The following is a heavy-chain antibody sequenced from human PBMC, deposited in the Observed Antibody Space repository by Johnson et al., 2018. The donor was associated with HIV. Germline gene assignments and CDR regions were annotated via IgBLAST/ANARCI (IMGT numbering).Heavy chain of an antibody. CDR1: GFAFSRFA. J-gene: IGHJ3*02. CDR2: ISYDGSNK. D-gene: IGHD6-13*01. Sequence: QVQLVESGGGVVQSGRSLRLSCAASGFAFSRFAMHWVRQVPDKGLEWVAVISYDGSNKYYADSVKGRFTISRDNSKNTLYLQMNSLRAEDTAVYYCARVKQQVVRVGSDAFDIWGQGTMVTVSS. CDR3: ARVKQQVVRVGSDAFDI. V-gene: IGHV3-30*03.